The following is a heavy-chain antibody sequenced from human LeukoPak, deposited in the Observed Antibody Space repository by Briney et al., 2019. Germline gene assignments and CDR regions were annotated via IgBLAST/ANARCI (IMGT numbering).Heavy chain of an antibody. CDR3: ASSLGSYYTTFDY. CDR1: GGSFSGYY. V-gene: IGHV4-34*01. Sequence: SETPSLTCAVYGGSFSGYYRSWIRQPPGKGLEWIGEINHSGSTNYNPSLKSRVTISVDTSKNQFSLKLSSVTAADTAVYYCASSLGSYYTTFDYWGQGTLVTVSS. J-gene: IGHJ4*02. CDR2: INHSGST. D-gene: IGHD3-10*01.